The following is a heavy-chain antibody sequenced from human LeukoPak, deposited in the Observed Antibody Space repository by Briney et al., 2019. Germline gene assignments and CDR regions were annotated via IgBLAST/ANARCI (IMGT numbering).Heavy chain of an antibody. Sequence: ASVKVSCKASGYTFTGYYMHWVRQAPGQGLEWMGWINPNSGGTNYAQKFQGRVTMTRDTSISTAYMELSRLGSDDTAVYYCARDMVVRGVRGADYWGQGTLVTVSS. J-gene: IGHJ4*02. CDR2: INPNSGGT. D-gene: IGHD3-10*01. V-gene: IGHV1-2*02. CDR3: ARDMVVRGVRGADY. CDR1: GYTFTGYY.